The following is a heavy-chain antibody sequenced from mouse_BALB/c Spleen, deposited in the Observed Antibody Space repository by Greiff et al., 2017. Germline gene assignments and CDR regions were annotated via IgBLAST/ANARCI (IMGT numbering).Heavy chain of an antibody. CDR3: ARRGYDYDGYFDY. V-gene: IGHV5-9-3*01. CDR2: ISSGGSYT. J-gene: IGHJ2*01. D-gene: IGHD2-4*01. CDR1: GFTFSSYA. Sequence: EVKVVESGGGLVKPGGSLKLSCAASGFTFSSYAMSWVRQTPEKRLEWVATISSGGSYTCYPDSVKGRFTISRDNAKNTLYLQMSSLRSEDTAMYYCARRGYDYDGYFDYWGQGTTLTVSS.